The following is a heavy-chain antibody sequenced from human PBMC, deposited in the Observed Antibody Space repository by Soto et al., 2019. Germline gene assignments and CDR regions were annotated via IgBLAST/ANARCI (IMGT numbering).Heavy chain of an antibody. CDR3: ARVLISGYLFDY. CDR1: GGTFSSYA. D-gene: IGHD3-22*01. Sequence: SVKVSCKASGGTFSSYAISWVRQAPGQGLEWMGGIIPIFGTANYAQKFQGRVTITADESTSTAYMELSSLRSEDTAVYYCARVLISGYLFDYWGQGTLVTVSS. CDR2: IIPIFGTA. J-gene: IGHJ4*02. V-gene: IGHV1-69*13.